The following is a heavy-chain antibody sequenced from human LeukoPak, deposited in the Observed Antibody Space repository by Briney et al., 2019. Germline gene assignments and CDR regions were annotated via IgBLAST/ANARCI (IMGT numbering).Heavy chain of an antibody. CDR1: GFTFSSYA. Sequence: GGSLRLSCAASGFTFSSYAMHWVRQAPGKGLEWVAVISYDGSNKYYADSVKGRFTISRDNSKNTLYLQMNSLRAEDTALYYCARGVYGYCSGGSCYSSPNNYYYYMDVWGKGTTVTVSS. V-gene: IGHV3-30*04. CDR3: ARGVYGYCSGGSCYSSPNNYYYYMDV. D-gene: IGHD2-15*01. J-gene: IGHJ6*03. CDR2: ISYDGSNK.